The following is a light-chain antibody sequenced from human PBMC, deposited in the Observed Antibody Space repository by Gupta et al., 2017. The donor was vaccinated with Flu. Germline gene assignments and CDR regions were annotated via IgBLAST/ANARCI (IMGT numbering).Light chain of an antibody. CDR3: RQAKQFPET. Sequence: DIVLTKTPLSSPVTLGQPASISCRSGQSRVHNDGNTYLSWLHQRPGQPPRLLIYQSSNRGSGVPDRFSGSGAGTDFTLKITRVEAEDVGVYYCRQAKQFPETFGQGTKVEIK. CDR1: QSRVHNDGNTY. V-gene: IGKV2-24*01. CDR2: QSS. J-gene: IGKJ1*01.